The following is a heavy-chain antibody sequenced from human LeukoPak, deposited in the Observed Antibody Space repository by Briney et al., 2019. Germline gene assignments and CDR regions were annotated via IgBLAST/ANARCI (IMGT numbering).Heavy chain of an antibody. V-gene: IGHV4-59*08. D-gene: IGHD2-15*01. CDR3: ARRYCSDGSCYSSLDF. CDR2: IYSSGST. J-gene: IGHJ4*02. Sequence: PSETLSLTCTVSGGSISSYYWSWLRQPPGKGLEWIGYIYSSGSTTYNPSLKSRVIISVDTSKNQFSLKLSSVTAADTAVYYCARRYCSDGSCYSSLDFWGQGTLVTVSS. CDR1: GGSISSYY.